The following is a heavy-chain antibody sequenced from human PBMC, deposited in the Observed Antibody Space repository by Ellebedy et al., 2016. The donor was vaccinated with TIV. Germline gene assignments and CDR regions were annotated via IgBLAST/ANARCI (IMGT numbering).Heavy chain of an antibody. D-gene: IGHD3-10*01. CDR3: ARVVPRGHYFGMDV. V-gene: IGHV3-23*01. CDR1: GFTFRNYA. CDR2: LSGAGDSP. J-gene: IGHJ6*02. Sequence: PGGSLRLSCTASGFTFRNYAMGWVRRAPGKGLEWVSALSGAGDSPFYSESVEGRFTISRDNSKNTLYLQMNSLRAEDTAVYYCARVVPRGHYFGMDVWGQGTTVTVSS.